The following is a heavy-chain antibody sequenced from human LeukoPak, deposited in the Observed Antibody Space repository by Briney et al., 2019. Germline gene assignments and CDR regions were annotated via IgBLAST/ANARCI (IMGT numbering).Heavy chain of an antibody. Sequence: GGSLRLSCAASGFTFSSYSMRWVRQATGKGLDWVSSISGSGGDTYYADSVKGRFTVSRDNAKNSLFLQMNSLRAEDTAVYYCARRFGQLLYPLDYWGQGTLLTVSS. CDR3: ARRFGQLLYPLDY. CDR1: GFTFSSYS. V-gene: IGHV3-21*01. J-gene: IGHJ4*02. D-gene: IGHD3-10*01. CDR2: ISGSGGDT.